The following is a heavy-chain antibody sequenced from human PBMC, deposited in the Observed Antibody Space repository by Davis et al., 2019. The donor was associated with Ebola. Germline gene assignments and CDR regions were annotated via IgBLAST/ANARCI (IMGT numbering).Heavy chain of an antibody. J-gene: IGHJ5*02. CDR3: ARLSCAGGSCPLAP. Sequence: GESLKISCKGSGYSFVDYWIGWVGQLPGQRPEWMGFIYPGDSDTRYSPSFPGQVTISADKSTTTAYLQWSSLRVSDSAIYYCARLSCAGGSCPLAPWGQGTLITVAP. CDR2: IYPGDSDT. V-gene: IGHV5-51*01. CDR1: GYSFVDYW. D-gene: IGHD2-15*01.